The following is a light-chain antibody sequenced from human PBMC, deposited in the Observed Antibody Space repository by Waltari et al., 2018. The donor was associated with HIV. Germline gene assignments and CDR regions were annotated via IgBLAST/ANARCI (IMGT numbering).Light chain of an antibody. CDR1: SSDVGGYNY. CDR3: SSYTSSNTPV. V-gene: IGLV2-14*01. J-gene: IGLJ2*01. Sequence: QSALTQPASVSGSPGQSITISCTGTSSDVGGYNYVSWYQQHPGKAPKLMIYEVSNRPLGVSNRFSGSKSGNTASLTISGLQVEDEADYYCSSYTSSNTPVFGGGTKLSVL. CDR2: EVS.